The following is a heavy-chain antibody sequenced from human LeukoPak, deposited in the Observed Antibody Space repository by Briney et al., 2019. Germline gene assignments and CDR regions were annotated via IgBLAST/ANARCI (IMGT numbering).Heavy chain of an antibody. CDR2: ISAYNGNT. D-gene: IGHD3-22*01. J-gene: IGHJ4*02. V-gene: IGHV1-18*01. CDR1: GYTFTSYG. Sequence: ASVKVSCKASGYTFTSYGISWVRQAPGQGLEWMGWISAYNGNTNYAQKLQGRVAMTTDTSTSTAYMELRSLRSDDTAVYYCARDRDYYDSPSPRSFDYWGQGTLVTVSS. CDR3: ARDRDYYDSPSPRSFDY.